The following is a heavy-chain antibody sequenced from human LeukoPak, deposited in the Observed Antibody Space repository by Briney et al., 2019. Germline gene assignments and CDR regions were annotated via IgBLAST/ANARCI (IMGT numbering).Heavy chain of an antibody. CDR2: INAGNGNT. Sequence: ASVKVSCKASGYTFTSYAMHWVRQAPGQRLEWMGWINAGNGNTKYSQKFQGRVTITRDTSASTAYMELSSLRSEDTAVYYCARDLGHSPYYFDYWGQGTLVTVSS. CDR1: GYTFTSYA. V-gene: IGHV1-3*01. CDR3: ARDLGHSPYYFDY. J-gene: IGHJ4*02.